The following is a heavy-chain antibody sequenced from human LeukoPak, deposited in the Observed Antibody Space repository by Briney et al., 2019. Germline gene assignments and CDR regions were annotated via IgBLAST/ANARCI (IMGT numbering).Heavy chain of an antibody. CDR3: ARDLVTVTKGFDI. CDR1: GDSFSSHY. D-gene: IGHD4-17*01. CDR2: ISYIGTT. J-gene: IGHJ3*02. V-gene: IGHV4-59*11. Sequence: SETLSLTCAVSGDSFSSHYWTWIRQPPGRGLEWTGYISYIGTTNYNPSLKSRVTISIDTSKNQFSLKLSSVTTADTAVYYCARDLVTVTKGFDIWGLGTMVSVSS.